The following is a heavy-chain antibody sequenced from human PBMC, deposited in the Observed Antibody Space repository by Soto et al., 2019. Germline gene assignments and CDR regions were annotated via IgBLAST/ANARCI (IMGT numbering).Heavy chain of an antibody. J-gene: IGHJ6*02. V-gene: IGHV4-4*07. CDR1: GGSISSYY. D-gene: IGHD3-22*01. Sequence: ASETLSLTCTVSGGSISSYYWIWIRQPAGKGLEWIGRIYTSGSTNYNPSLKSRVTMSVDTSKNQFSLKLSSVTAADTAVYYCARGDSFDSSGYYAPMGYYYGMDVWGQGTTVTVSS. CDR2: IYTSGST. CDR3: ARGDSFDSSGYYAPMGYYYGMDV.